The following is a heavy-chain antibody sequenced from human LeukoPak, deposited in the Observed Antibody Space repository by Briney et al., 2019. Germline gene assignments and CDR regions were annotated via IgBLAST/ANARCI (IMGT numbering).Heavy chain of an antibody. CDR1: GFTFSSYE. Sequence: PGGSLRLSCAASGFTFSSYEMNWVRQAPGKGLEWVSYISSSGSTIYYADSVKGRFTISRDNAKNSLYLQMNSLRAQDTAVYYCARGTSGWDRFDYWGQGTLVTVSS. D-gene: IGHD6-19*01. CDR3: ARGTSGWDRFDY. J-gene: IGHJ4*02. V-gene: IGHV3-48*03. CDR2: ISSSGSTI.